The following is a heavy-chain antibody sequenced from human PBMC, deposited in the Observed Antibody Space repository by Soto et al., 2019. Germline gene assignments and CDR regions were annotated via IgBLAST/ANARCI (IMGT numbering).Heavy chain of an antibody. J-gene: IGHJ4*02. CDR2: INHSGST. D-gene: IGHD2-15*01. Sequence: SETLSLTCAVYGGSFSGYYWSWIRQPPGKGLEWIGEINHSGSTNYNPSLKIRVTISVDTSKNQFSLKLSSVTAGDTAVYYCAREKTSVRYCSGGSCREYYFDYWGQGTLVTVSS. CDR1: GGSFSGYY. CDR3: AREKTSVRYCSGGSCREYYFDY. V-gene: IGHV4-34*01.